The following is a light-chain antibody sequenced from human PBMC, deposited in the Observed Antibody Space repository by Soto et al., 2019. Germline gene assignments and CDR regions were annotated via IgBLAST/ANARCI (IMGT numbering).Light chain of an antibody. Sequence: ERVMTQAPATLSVSPGERTTLSCRTSKSVSSDLAWYQQKPGQGPRLLIYGAFNRATGVPARFSGSGSGTEFTLTISILQSEDFAVYYCQQYNNWPLTFGGGTKVEIK. CDR2: GAF. CDR1: KSVSSD. J-gene: IGKJ4*01. V-gene: IGKV3-15*01. CDR3: QQYNNWPLT.